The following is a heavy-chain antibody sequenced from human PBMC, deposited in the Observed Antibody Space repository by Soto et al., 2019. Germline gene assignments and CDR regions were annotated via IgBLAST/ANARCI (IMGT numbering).Heavy chain of an antibody. CDR2: ISGSDGNI. CDR3: ARPRYSSSPYYIDS. D-gene: IGHD6-6*01. V-gene: IGHV3-11*01. CDR1: GFTFSDYY. Sequence: QVQLVESGGGLVKPGGSLRLSCAASGFTFSDYYMAWMRQAPGKGLEWVSHISGSDGNIYYADSVKGRLTISRDNAKNSLYLQMNSLRVEDTAIYYCARPRYSSSPYYIDSWGQGTLVSVSA. J-gene: IGHJ4*02.